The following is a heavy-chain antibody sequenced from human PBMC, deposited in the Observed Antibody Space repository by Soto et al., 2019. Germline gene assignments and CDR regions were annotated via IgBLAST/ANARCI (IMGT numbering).Heavy chain of an antibody. J-gene: IGHJ5*01. CDR1: GYTFNNYD. CDR2: MNPNSGNT. D-gene: IGHD3-10*01. Sequence: ASVKVSCKASGYTFNNYDIHWVRQAPGHGREWMGWMNPNSGNTGYAQNFRGRVTMTQNTAIGTAYMELSSLRSDDTATYYCTRAYGAETFDFWGQGTRVTGSS. CDR3: TRAYGAETFDF. V-gene: IGHV1-8*02.